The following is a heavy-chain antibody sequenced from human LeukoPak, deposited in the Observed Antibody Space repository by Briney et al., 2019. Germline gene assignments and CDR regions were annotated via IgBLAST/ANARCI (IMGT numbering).Heavy chain of an antibody. D-gene: IGHD3-10*01. J-gene: IGHJ4*02. CDR3: VRVALYYYGSESYYFFEH. V-gene: IGHV3-20*04. CDR2: INWNGGST. Sequence: GGSLRLSCAASGFTFDDYGMSWVRQAPGKGLEWVSGINWNGGSTGYADPVKGRFAISRDDAKNSLYLQMNTLRVEDTAIYYCVRVALYYYGSESYYFFEHWGQGTPVTASS. CDR1: GFTFDDYG.